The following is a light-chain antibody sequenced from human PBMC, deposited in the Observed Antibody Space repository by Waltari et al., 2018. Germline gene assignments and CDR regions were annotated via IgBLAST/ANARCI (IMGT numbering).Light chain of an antibody. CDR1: QTISNN. J-gene: IGKJ3*01. CDR3: QHTLA. CDR2: GAS. V-gene: IGKV1-39*01. Sequence: DIQMTQSPSSLSASVGYRVTITCRTSQTISNNLNWYQQKPGEAPKLLIYGASNLQSGVSSRFSGSGSGTDFTLTISSLQPEDFATYYCQHTLAFGPGTKVDIK.